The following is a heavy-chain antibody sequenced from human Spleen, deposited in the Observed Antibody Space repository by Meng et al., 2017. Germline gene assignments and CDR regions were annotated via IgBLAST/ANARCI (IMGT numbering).Heavy chain of an antibody. D-gene: IGHD4-17*01. Sequence: GGSLRLSCAASGFTFSNAWMTWVRQAPGKGLEWIGRMKSNVDGGTVDYAAAVKGRFFISRDDSENTFYLQMNSLRDEDTALYYCAKDRTPQTAVTTSFDYWGQGTLVTVSS. J-gene: IGHJ4*02. CDR3: AKDRTPQTAVTTSFDY. CDR1: GFTFSNAW. V-gene: IGHV3-15*01. CDR2: MKSNVDGGTV.